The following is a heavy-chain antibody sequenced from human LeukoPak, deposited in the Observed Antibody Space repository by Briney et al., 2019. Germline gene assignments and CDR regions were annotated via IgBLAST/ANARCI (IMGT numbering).Heavy chain of an antibody. CDR2: IIPIFGTA. CDR1: GGTFSSYA. V-gene: IGHV1-69*05. J-gene: IGHJ4*02. D-gene: IGHD4-17*01. Sequence: SVKVSCKASGGTFSSYAISWVRQAPGQGLEWMGGIIPIFGTANYAQKLQGRVTMTTDTSTSTAYMELRSLRSDDTAVYYCARVAPYDYGDGIGEIDYWGQGTLVTVSS. CDR3: ARVAPYDYGDGIGEIDY.